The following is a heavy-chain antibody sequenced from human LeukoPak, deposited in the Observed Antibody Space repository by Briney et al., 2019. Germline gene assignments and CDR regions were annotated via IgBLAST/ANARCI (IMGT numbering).Heavy chain of an antibody. CDR1: GGTFISYA. Sequence: SVKVSCKASGGTFISYAISWVRQAPGQGLEWVGGIIPIFGTSNYAQKFHGRVTITAHGSTSTAYMELSSLRYEDTAVYYCARDPVAHYDILTGSYYYYYMDVWGKGTTVTISS. D-gene: IGHD3-9*01. J-gene: IGHJ6*03. CDR2: IIPIFGTS. CDR3: ARDPVAHYDILTGSYYYYYMDV. V-gene: IGHV1-69*13.